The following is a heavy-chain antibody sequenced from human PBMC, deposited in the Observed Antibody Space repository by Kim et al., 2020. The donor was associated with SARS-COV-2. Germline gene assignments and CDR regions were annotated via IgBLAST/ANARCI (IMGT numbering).Heavy chain of an antibody. CDR3: ARTPRILEWPPRYYYYGMDV. CDR1: GYTFTGYY. Sequence: ASVKVSCKASGYTFTGYYMHWVRQAPGQGLEWMGRINPNSGGTNYAQKFQGRVTKTRDTSISTAYMELSRLRSDDTAVYYCARTPRILEWPPRYYYYGMDVWGQGTTVTVSS. D-gene: IGHD3-3*01. CDR2: INPNSGGT. V-gene: IGHV1-2*06. J-gene: IGHJ6*02.